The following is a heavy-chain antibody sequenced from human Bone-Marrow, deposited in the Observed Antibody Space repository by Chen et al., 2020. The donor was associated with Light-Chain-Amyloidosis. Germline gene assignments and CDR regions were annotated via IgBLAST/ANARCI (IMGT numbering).Heavy chain of an antibody. D-gene: IGHD3-9*01. Sequence: QVQLVESGGGVVQPGRSLRLSCAASGFTFSSYGMHWVRQAPGKGLEWVAVIWYDGSNKYYADSVKGRFTISRDNSKNTLYLQMNSLRAEDTAVYYCARDDPRYYDILTGYPLVDYWGQGTLVTVSS. J-gene: IGHJ4*02. CDR1: GFTFSSYG. CDR2: IWYDGSNK. V-gene: IGHV3-33*01. CDR3: ARDDPRYYDILTGYPLVDY.